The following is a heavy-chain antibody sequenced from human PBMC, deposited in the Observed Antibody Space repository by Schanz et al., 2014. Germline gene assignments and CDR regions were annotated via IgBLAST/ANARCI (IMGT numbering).Heavy chain of an antibody. V-gene: IGHV4-39*01. CDR1: GGSISSTFYY. J-gene: IGHJ4*02. Sequence: QLQLQESGPGLVKPSETLSLTCTVSGGSISSTFYYWGWIRQPPGKGLEWIGSIYYSGSTYYNASSKSRVTIPVDTSKTQFSLKVNSVTAADSAVYYCARLWGGWRIPDYWGQGTLVTVSS. CDR3: ARLWGGWRIPDY. D-gene: IGHD6-19*01. CDR2: IYYSGST.